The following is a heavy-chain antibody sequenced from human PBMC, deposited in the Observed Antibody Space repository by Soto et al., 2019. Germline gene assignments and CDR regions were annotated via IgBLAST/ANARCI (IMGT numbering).Heavy chain of an antibody. V-gene: IGHV3-48*03. Sequence: VGSLRLSCTASGFTFSSYDVNWVRQAPGKGLEWISYIDSSGSLIDYADSVKGRFTISRDNAKNSLYLQMNSLRAEDTAVYFCARRGCTSSTCYYIRYYGMDVWGQGTTVTVSS. CDR3: ARRGCTSSTCYYIRYYGMDV. J-gene: IGHJ6*02. CDR2: IDSSGSLI. CDR1: GFTFSSYD. D-gene: IGHD2-2*01.